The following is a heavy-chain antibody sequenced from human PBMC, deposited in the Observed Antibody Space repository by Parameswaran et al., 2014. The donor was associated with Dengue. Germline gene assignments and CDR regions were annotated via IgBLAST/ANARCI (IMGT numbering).Heavy chain of an antibody. CDR2: ISAYNGNT. J-gene: IGHJ6*02. V-gene: IGHV1-18*01. CDR3: ARDAQWLVPDYYYGMDV. Sequence: WVRQAPGQGLEWMGWISAYNGNTNYAQKLQGRVTMTTDTSTSTAYMELRSLRSDDTAVYYCARDAQWLVPDYYYGMDVWGQGTTVTSP. D-gene: IGHD6-19*01.